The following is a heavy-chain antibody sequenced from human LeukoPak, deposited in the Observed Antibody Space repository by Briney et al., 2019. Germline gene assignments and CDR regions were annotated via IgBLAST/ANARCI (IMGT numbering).Heavy chain of an antibody. CDR1: GGSISSYY. CDR3: ARSRGAVGPGYFDY. V-gene: IGHV4-59*01. J-gene: IGHJ4*02. D-gene: IGHD1-26*01. Sequence: SETLSLTCTVSGGSISSYYWSWIRQPPGKGLEWIGYIYYSGSTNYNPSLKSRVTISVDTPKNQFSLKLSSVTAADTAVYYCARSRGAVGPGYFDYWGQGTLVTVSS. CDR2: IYYSGST.